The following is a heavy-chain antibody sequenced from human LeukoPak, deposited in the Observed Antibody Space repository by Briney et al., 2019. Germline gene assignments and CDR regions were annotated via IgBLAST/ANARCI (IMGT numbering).Heavy chain of an antibody. CDR1: GFTFRSNV. CDR3: ATDLRY. Sequence: GGSLRLSCAASGFTFRSNVMSWVRQAPGKGLEWVSVISGSGDSTYYADSVKGRFTISRDNSKNTLYLQMNSLRAEDTAVYYCATDLRYWGQGTLVTVSP. J-gene: IGHJ4*02. V-gene: IGHV3-23*01. CDR2: ISGSGDST. D-gene: IGHD1-14*01.